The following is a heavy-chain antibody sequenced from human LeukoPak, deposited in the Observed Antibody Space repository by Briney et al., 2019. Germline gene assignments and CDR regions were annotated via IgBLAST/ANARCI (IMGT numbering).Heavy chain of an antibody. CDR1: GFTFSSYG. CDR2: ISYDGSNK. J-gene: IGHJ4*02. V-gene: IGHV3-30*18. Sequence: GGSLRLSCAASGFTFSSYGMHWVRQAPGKGLEWVAVISYDGSNKYYADSVKGRFTISRDNSKNTLYLQMNSLRAEDTAVYYCAKDSGSGVYDYWGQGTLVTVSS. CDR3: AKDSGSGVYDY. D-gene: IGHD6-19*01.